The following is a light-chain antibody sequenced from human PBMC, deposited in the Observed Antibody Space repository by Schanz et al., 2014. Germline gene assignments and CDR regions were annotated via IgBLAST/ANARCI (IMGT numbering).Light chain of an antibody. Sequence: QSALTQPPSASGSPGQSITISCTGTSSDVGGYNLVSWYQHHPGKAPQLMIYEGIKRPSGVSDRFSGSKSGNTASLTISGLQAEDEADYYCSSYTSSNTGVFGGGTKLTVL. CDR1: SSDVGGYNL. J-gene: IGLJ3*02. CDR2: EGI. V-gene: IGLV2-14*02. CDR3: SSYTSSNTGV.